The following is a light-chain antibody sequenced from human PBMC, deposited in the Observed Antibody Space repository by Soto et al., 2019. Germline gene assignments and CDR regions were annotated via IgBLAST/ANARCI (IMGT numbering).Light chain of an antibody. CDR3: MQGTYWPYA. V-gene: IGKV2-30*01. CDR1: QSLVDSDGNIY. J-gene: IGKJ2*01. CDR2: KVS. Sequence: DVVMTQSPLSLPVTLGQPASISCRSSQSLVDSDGNIYLNWFHQRPGQSPRRLIYKVSNRDSGVXDXXSGSGSGTDFTLKISRVEAEDVGVYYCMQGTYWPYAFGQGTKLEI.